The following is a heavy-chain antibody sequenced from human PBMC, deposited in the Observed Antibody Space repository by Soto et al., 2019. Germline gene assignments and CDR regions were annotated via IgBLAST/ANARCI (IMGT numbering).Heavy chain of an antibody. D-gene: IGHD6-13*01. CDR2: IYRGGST. J-gene: IGHJ4*02. CDR1: GFTVSSNY. V-gene: IGHV3-53*01. Sequence: GGSLRLSCAASGFTVSSNYMSWVRQAPGKGLEWVSVIYRGGSTYYADSVKGRFTISRDNSFNMLYLQMNSLRAEDTAVYYRARSGYSSSWTGYYFDYWGQGTLVTVSS. CDR3: ARSGYSSSWTGYYFDY.